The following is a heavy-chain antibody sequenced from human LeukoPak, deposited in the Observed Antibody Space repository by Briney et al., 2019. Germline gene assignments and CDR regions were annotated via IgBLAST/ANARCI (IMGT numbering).Heavy chain of an antibody. D-gene: IGHD4-17*01. CDR2: IYYSGST. Sequence: SETLSLTCTVSGGSISSYYWSWIRQPPGKGLEWIGYIYYSGSTNYNPSLKSRVTISVDTSKNQFSLKLSSVTAADTAVYYCARPPYGGNSVDYWGQGTLVTVSS. CDR3: ARPPYGGNSVDY. V-gene: IGHV4-59*08. CDR1: GGSISSYY. J-gene: IGHJ4*02.